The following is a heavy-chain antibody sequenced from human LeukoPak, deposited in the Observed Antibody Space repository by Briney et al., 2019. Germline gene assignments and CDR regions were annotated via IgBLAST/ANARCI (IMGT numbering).Heavy chain of an antibody. CDR1: GGSISSGGYY. D-gene: IGHD2-15*01. Sequence: SETLSLTCTVSGGSISSGGYYWSWICQHPGKGLEWIGYIYYSGSTYYNPSLKSRVTISVDTSKNQFSLKLSSVTAADTAVYYCARDMRYCSGGSCYTWFDPWGQGTLVTVSS. CDR2: IYYSGST. J-gene: IGHJ5*02. V-gene: IGHV4-31*03. CDR3: ARDMRYCSGGSCYTWFDP.